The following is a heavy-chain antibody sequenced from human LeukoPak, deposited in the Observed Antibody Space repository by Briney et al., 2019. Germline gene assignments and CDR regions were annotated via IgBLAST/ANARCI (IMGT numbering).Heavy chain of an antibody. CDR1: GFTFSSYA. V-gene: IGHV3-23*01. D-gene: IGHD6-19*01. CDR2: ISGSGGST. Sequence: GGSLRLSCAASGFTFSSYAMSWVRQAPGKGLEWVSAISGSGGSTYYADSVKGRFTISRDNSKNTLYLQMNSLRAEDTAVYYCAKHVGQWLVHPYYFDYWGQGTLVTVSS. CDR3: AKHVGQWLVHPYYFDY. J-gene: IGHJ4*02.